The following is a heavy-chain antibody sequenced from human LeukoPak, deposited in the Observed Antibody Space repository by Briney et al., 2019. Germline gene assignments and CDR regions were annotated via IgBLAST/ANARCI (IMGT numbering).Heavy chain of an antibody. J-gene: IGHJ4*02. Sequence: GGSLRLSCAASGSTFSSFEMNWVRQAPGKGLEWVSYISSGGSTRYYADSVKGRFTISRDSAKNSLYLQMNSLRAEDTAVYYCAREGGWTFDYWGQGTLVTVSS. CDR2: ISSGGSTR. CDR1: GSTFSSFE. V-gene: IGHV3-48*03. CDR3: AREGGWTFDY. D-gene: IGHD2-15*01.